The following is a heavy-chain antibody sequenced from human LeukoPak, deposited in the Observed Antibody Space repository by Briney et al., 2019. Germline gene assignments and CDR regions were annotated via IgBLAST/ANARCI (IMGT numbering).Heavy chain of an antibody. Sequence: ASVKVSCKVSGYTLTELSMHWVRQAPGKGLEWMGGFDPEDGETIYAQKFQGRVTMTEDTSTDTAYMELSSLRSEDTAVYYCATVSEVVPAAMLLGYWFDPWGQGTLVTVSS. CDR2: FDPEDGET. J-gene: IGHJ5*02. V-gene: IGHV1-24*01. D-gene: IGHD2-2*01. CDR3: ATVSEVVPAAMLLGYWFDP. CDR1: GYTLTELS.